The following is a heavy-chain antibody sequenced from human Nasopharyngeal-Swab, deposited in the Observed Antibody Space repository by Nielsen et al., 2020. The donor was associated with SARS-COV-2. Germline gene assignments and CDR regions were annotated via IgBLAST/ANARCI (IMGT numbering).Heavy chain of an antibody. CDR1: GFPLRNYW. CDR2: IKQDGSEE. CDR3: ASAHRAYGDSGYYPLDY. V-gene: IGHV3-7*01. J-gene: IGHJ4*02. D-gene: IGHD3-22*01. Sequence: GGSLRLSCAASGFPLRNYWMTWVRQAPGKGLEWVANIKQDGSEEYYVDSVKGRFTISRDNAKNLLYLQMNSLRAEDTAVYYCASAHRAYGDSGYYPLDYWGKGTLVTVSS.